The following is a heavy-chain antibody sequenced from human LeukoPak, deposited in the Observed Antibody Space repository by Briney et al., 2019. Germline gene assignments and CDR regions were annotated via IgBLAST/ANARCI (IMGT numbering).Heavy chain of an antibody. V-gene: IGHV3-53*01. CDR1: GFNVSRNY. Sequence: PGGSLRLSCAASGFNVSRNYMSWVRQAPGKGPEWVSVIYSGGSTYYADSVKGRFIISRDNSKNTAYLQMNSLRAEDTAVYYCARDLPRGNWEYWGQGTLVSVSS. J-gene: IGHJ4*02. D-gene: IGHD7-27*01. CDR2: IYSGGST. CDR3: ARDLPRGNWEY.